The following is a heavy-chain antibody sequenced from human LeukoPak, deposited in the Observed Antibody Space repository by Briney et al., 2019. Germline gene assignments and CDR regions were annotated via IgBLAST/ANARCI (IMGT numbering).Heavy chain of an antibody. CDR2: FDPEDGET. V-gene: IGHV1-24*01. D-gene: IGHD3-22*01. CDR1: GYTLTELS. J-gene: IGHJ4*02. Sequence: ASVKVSCKVSGYTLTELSMHWVRQAPGKGREWMGGFDPEDGETIYAQKFQGRVTMTEDTSTDTAYMELSSLRSEDTAVYYCAIRSYYYDSSGYYYAKGFDYWGQGTLVTVSS. CDR3: AIRSYYYDSSGYYYAKGFDY.